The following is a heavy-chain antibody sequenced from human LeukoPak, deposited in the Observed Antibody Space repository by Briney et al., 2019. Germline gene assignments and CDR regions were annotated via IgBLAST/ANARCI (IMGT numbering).Heavy chain of an antibody. CDR3: ARDLDYSTGFDY. J-gene: IGHJ4*02. V-gene: IGHV3-21*01. CDR2: ISSTGTYI. Sequence: KTGGSLRLSCATSGFTFSSSTFGSYTMNWVRQAPGKGLEWVSSISSTGTYIYYTDSVKGRFTISRDIANSLLYLQMSSLRADDTAVYYCARDLDYSTGFDYWGQGTLVTVSS. D-gene: IGHD4-11*01. CDR1: GFTFSSSTFGSYT.